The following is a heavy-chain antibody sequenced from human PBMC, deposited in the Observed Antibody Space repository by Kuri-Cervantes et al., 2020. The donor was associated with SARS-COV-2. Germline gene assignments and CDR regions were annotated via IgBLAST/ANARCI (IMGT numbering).Heavy chain of an antibody. J-gene: IGHJ3*02. CDR2: IIHIFGTA. Sequence: SVKVSCKASGGTFSSYAISWVRQAPGQGLEWMGGIIHIFGTANYAQKFQGRVTITTDESTSTAYMELSSLRSEDTAVYYCANGGSGYYLHDAFDIWGQGTMVTVSS. D-gene: IGHD3-22*01. V-gene: IGHV1-69*05. CDR3: ANGGSGYYLHDAFDI. CDR1: GGTFSSYA.